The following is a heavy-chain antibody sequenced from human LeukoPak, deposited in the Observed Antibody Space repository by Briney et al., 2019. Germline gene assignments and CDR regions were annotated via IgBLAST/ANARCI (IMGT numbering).Heavy chain of an antibody. Sequence: PSETLSLTCAVSGGSISSSNWWSWVRQPPGKGLEWIGEIYHSGSTNYNPSLRSRVTISVDTSKNQFSLKLSSVTAADTAVYYCARARHGGAFDYWGQGTLVTVSS. CDR3: ARARHGGAFDY. CDR1: GGSISSSNW. J-gene: IGHJ4*02. D-gene: IGHD3-3*01. CDR2: IYHSGST. V-gene: IGHV4-4*02.